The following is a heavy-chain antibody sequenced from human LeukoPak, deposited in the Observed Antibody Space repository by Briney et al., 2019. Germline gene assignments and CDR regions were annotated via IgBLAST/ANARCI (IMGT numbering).Heavy chain of an antibody. J-gene: IGHJ4*02. Sequence: PGGSLTLSCTASGLTVSSYMSWVRQAPGKGLEWVSVIYSGGSIYYADFVKGRFSLSRDKSKKSMYLEMNSLRAEDTAVYYCARPPYGGVDYWGQGTLGTVSS. V-gene: IGHV3-66*04. CDR1: GLTVSSY. CDR2: IYSGGSI. CDR3: ARPPYGGVDY. D-gene: IGHD4-23*01.